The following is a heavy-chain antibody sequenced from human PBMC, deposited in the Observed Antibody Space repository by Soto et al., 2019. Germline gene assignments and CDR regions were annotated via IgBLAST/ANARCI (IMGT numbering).Heavy chain of an antibody. CDR1: GYTFPSYG. CDR2: IRSYNNST. J-gene: IGHJ4*02. CDR3: ARHGNGDDY. Sequence: ASVKVSCTASGYTFPSYGVNWVRQAPGQGLEWMGWIRSYNNSTNYAQKLQGRVTMTTDTSTNTAYMELRSLRSDDTAVYYCARHGNGDDYWGQGTLVTVSS. D-gene: IGHD2-8*01. V-gene: IGHV1-18*01.